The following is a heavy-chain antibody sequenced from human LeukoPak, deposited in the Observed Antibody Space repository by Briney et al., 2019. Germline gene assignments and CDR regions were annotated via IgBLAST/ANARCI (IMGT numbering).Heavy chain of an antibody. CDR3: VARSYCGGDCYSES. CDR2: IYTSGST. V-gene: IGHV4-4*07. Sequence: SETLSLTCTVSGGSISSYYWSWIRQPAGKGLEWIGRIYTSGSTNYNPSLKSRVTMSVDTSKNQFTLKLSSVTAADTAVYYCVARSYCGGDCYSESWGQGTMVTVSS. J-gene: IGHJ3*01. CDR1: GGSISSYY. D-gene: IGHD2-21*02.